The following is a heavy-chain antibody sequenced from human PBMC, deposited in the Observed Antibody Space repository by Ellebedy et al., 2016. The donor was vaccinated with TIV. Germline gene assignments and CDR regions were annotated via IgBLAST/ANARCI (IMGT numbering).Heavy chain of an antibody. D-gene: IGHD1-26*01. CDR3: ARETADGGWELDY. J-gene: IGHJ4*02. CDR1: AFTFGNYA. Sequence: GGSLRLXXAASAFTFGNYAMSWVRQAPGKGLEWVSFISASGTAVYYADSVKGRFTISRDNANNSLFLQMNSLRAEDTAVYYCARETADGGWELDYWGQGTLVTVSS. V-gene: IGHV3-11*01. CDR2: ISASGTAV.